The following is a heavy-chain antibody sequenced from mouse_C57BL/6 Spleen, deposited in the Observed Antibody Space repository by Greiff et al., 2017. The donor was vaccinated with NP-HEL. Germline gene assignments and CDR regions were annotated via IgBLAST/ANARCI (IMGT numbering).Heavy chain of an antibody. CDR2: INPNYGTT. J-gene: IGHJ4*01. CDR3: AHYGSSFYAMDY. V-gene: IGHV1-39*01. Sequence: VQLKQSGPELVKPGASVKIFCKASGYSFTDYNMNWVKQSNGKSLEWIGVINPNYGTTSYNQKFKGKATLTVDQSSSTAYMQLNSLTSEDSAVDYCAHYGSSFYAMDYWGQGTSVTGSS. CDR1: GYSFTDYN. D-gene: IGHD1-1*01.